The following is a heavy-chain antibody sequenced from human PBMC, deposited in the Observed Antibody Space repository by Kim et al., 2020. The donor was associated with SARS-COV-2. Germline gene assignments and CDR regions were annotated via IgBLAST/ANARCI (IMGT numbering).Heavy chain of an antibody. Sequence: GGSLRLSCAASGFTFSSYSMNWVRQAPGKGLEWVSSISSSSSYIYYADSVKGRFTISRDNAKNSLYLQMNSLRAEDTAVYYCARDFGYCSSTSCYVRWFDPWGQGTLVTVSS. CDR1: GFTFSSYS. D-gene: IGHD2-2*01. V-gene: IGHV3-21*01. CDR2: ISSSSSYI. J-gene: IGHJ5*02. CDR3: ARDFGYCSSTSCYVRWFDP.